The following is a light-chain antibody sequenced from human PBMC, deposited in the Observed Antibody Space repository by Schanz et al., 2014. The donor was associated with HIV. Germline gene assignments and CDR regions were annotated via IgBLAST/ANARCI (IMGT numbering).Light chain of an antibody. CDR3: QQSNTFPYT. J-gene: IGKJ2*01. CDR2: QAS. CDR1: QTIYSW. Sequence: DIQMTQSPSTLSASVGDRVTITCRASQTIYSWLAWYQQKPGRAPNLLIYQASTLETGVPSRFSGSGSGTEFTLTISSLQPDDFATYYCQQSNTFPYTFGQGPKLEIK. V-gene: IGKV1-5*03.